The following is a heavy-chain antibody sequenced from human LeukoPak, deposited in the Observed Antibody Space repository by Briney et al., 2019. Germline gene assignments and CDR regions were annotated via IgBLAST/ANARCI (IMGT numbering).Heavy chain of an antibody. CDR2: ISGGGRNI. CDR3: ARGSGSNWFDP. J-gene: IGHJ5*02. Sequence: GGSLRLSCVASGFTFSSNAMNWVRQAPGKGLEWVSSISGGGRNIYYADSVKGHFTISRDNSKNTLYLQMNSLRVEDTAVYYCARGSGSNWFDPWGQGTLVTVSS. D-gene: IGHD3-10*01. V-gene: IGHV3-23*01. CDR1: GFTFSSNA.